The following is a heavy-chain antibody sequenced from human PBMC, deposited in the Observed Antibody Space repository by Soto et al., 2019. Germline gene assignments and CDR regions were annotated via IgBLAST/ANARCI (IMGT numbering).Heavy chain of an antibody. Sequence: SETLSLTCAVYGGSFSGYYWSWMRQPPGKGLEWIGEINHSGSTNYNPSLKSRVTISVDTSKNQFSLKLSSVTAADTAVYYCARGGGSGSYYNWFDPWGQGTLVTVSS. V-gene: IGHV4-34*01. CDR1: GGSFSGYY. J-gene: IGHJ5*02. CDR3: ARGGGSGSYYNWFDP. CDR2: INHSGST. D-gene: IGHD3-10*01.